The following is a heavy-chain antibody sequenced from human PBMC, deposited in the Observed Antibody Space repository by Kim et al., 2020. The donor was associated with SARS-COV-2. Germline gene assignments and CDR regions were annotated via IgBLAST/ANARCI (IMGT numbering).Heavy chain of an antibody. CDR2: VSYTGKT. V-gene: IGHV4-30-4*08. CDR1: GDSISSGDHY. CDR3: ARDRSHFDDSGYYYGIDV. J-gene: IGHJ6*02. D-gene: IGHD6-19*01. Sequence: SETLSLTCIVSGDSISSGDHYWSWIRQSPGKGLEWIGCVSYTGKTYYIPSLKSRVDMSLDTSKNQFSLDVRSVTAADTAVYYCARDRSHFDDSGYYYGIDVWGQGTTVTVTS.